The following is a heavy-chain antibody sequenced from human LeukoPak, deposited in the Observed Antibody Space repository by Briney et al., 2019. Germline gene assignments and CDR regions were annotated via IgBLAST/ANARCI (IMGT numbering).Heavy chain of an antibody. CDR1: GFTFSSYE. D-gene: IGHD2-15*01. J-gene: IGHJ4*02. CDR2: ISGSGSTI. V-gene: IGHV3-48*03. Sequence: GGSLRLSCAASGFTFSSYEMNWVRQAPGKGLEWVSYISGSGSTIYYADSVKGRFSISRDNAKNSLYLQMNSLRAEDTAVYYCASHQGYRHDYWGQGTLVTVPS. CDR3: ASHQGYRHDY.